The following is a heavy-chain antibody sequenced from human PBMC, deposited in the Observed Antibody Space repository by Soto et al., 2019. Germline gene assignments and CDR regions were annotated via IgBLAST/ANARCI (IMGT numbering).Heavy chain of an antibody. V-gene: IGHV1-8*01. CDR1: GCTXNNFY. CDR2: INPNSYTT. J-gene: IGHJ4*02. Sequence: SXKASYKASGCTXNNFYIHLVRQATGQGLEWMGWINPNSYTTNYAQKFQDRVTITRNTSIDTAYMEVRSLRPEDTDIHYCAKPYYNGWFLLKAWGQGTLVTVS. D-gene: IGHD3-10*01. CDR3: AKPYYNGWFLLKA.